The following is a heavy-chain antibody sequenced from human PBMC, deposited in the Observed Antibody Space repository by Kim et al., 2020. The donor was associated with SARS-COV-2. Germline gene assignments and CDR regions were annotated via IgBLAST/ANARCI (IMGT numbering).Heavy chain of an antibody. Sequence: GGSLRLSRAASGFTFTYTWMTWVRQAPGKGLEWVGRIKNEAQGATTDYAAPVKGRFTISRDDSKNTLYLQMNSLKIEDTAVYYCTTDATPTLSNYFDYWGQGTLVTVSS. J-gene: IGHJ4*02. D-gene: IGHD2-15*01. V-gene: IGHV3-15*01. CDR2: IKNEAQGATT. CDR3: TTDATPTLSNYFDY. CDR1: GFTFTYTW.